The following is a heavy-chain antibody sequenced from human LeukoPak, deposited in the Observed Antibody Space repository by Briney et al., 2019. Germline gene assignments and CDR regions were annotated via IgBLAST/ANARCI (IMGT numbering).Heavy chain of an antibody. Sequence: SETLSLTCTVSGDSISSDYWSWIRQPPGKGLEWIGYIYYSGSTNYNPSLKSRVTISVDTSKNQFSLELSSVTAADTAVYFCVREDGSSGWYPFFDYWGQGTLVTVSS. CDR2: IYYSGST. V-gene: IGHV4-59*01. CDR3: VREDGSSGWYPFFDY. J-gene: IGHJ4*02. CDR1: GDSISSDY. D-gene: IGHD6-19*01.